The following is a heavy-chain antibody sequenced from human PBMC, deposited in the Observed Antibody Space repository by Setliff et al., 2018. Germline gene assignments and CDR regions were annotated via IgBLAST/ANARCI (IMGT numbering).Heavy chain of an antibody. Sequence: SETLSLTCTVSSGSVINYYWSWIRQPPGRPLEWIGYIKYDGTTDYNPSLDSRVTMSVDTSKNQFSLKLKSVTAADTAMYYCARGCAAGACYSDYYYYMDVWGKGTTVTVSS. D-gene: IGHD2-15*01. V-gene: IGHV4-59*02. CDR1: SGSVINYY. CDR3: ARGCAAGACYSDYYYYMDV. CDR2: IKYDGTT. J-gene: IGHJ6*03.